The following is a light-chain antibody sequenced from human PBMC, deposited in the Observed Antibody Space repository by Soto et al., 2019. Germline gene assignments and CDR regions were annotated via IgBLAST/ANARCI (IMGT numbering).Light chain of an antibody. V-gene: IGLV2-18*02. CDR3: YSFTSSNTYV. Sequence: QSVLTQPPSVSGSPGQSVTISCTGTSSDVGSYNRVSWYQQPPGTAPKVIIYEVSNRPSGVPDRFSGSKSDNTASLTISGLQPEDEADYYCYSFTSSNTYVFGTGTKVTVL. CDR1: SSDVGSYNR. CDR2: EVS. J-gene: IGLJ1*01.